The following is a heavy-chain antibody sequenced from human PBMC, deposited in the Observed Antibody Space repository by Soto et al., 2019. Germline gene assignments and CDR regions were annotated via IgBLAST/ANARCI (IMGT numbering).Heavy chain of an antibody. Sequence: PSEPLSLTCTVSGGSIATTSYSWGWFCQPPGKGLEWIGSIYYSGTTYYNPSLKSRVTISVDTSKDQFSLKLSSVTAADTAVYYCARRGTYYYDSRARFDPWGQG. V-gene: IGHV4-39*07. CDR2: IYYSGTT. D-gene: IGHD3-22*01. CDR1: GGSIATTSYS. CDR3: ARRGTYYYDSRARFDP. J-gene: IGHJ5*02.